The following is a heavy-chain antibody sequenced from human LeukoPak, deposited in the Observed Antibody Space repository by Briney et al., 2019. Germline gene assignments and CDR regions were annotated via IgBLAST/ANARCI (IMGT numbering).Heavy chain of an antibody. CDR3: AKDPRTGAVSGIFYFDY. CDR1: GFTFSTYS. J-gene: IGHJ4*02. Sequence: GGSLRLSCAASGFTFSTYSMNWVRQAPGKGLEWVSSITRSSIYKYYADSVKGRFTISRDNAKNSLYLNSLRAEDTAVYYCAKDPRTGAVSGIFYFDYWGQGTLVTLSS. V-gene: IGHV3-21*01. CDR2: ITRSSIYK. D-gene: IGHD6-19*01.